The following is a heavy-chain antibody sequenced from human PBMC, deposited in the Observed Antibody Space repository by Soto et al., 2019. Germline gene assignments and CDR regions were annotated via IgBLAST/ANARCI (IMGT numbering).Heavy chain of an antibody. Sequence: QVQLQESGPGLVKPSQTLSLTCTVSGGSINSGGYCWMWIRQHPGKGLDWIGCISYGGRTSYNPSLKSRVTISVDTSKNQFSLKLTSVTAADTAVYYCSRGILVWGQGALITVSS. CDR2: ISYGGRT. J-gene: IGHJ4*02. CDR1: GGSINSGGYC. V-gene: IGHV4-31*03. CDR3: SRGILV. D-gene: IGHD5-18*01.